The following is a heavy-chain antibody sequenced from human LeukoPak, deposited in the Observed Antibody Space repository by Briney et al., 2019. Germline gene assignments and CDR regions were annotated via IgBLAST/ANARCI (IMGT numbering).Heavy chain of an antibody. J-gene: IGHJ4*02. CDR3: ARAPQNYDFWSGYYERKGYYFDY. CDR2: INHSGST. Sequence: PSETLSLTCAVYGGSFSGYYWSWIRQPPGKGLEWIGEINHSGSTNYNPSLKSRVTISVDTSKNQFSLKLSSVTAADTAVYYCARAPQNYDFWSGYYERKGYYFDYWGQGTLVTVSS. CDR1: GGSFSGYY. V-gene: IGHV4-34*01. D-gene: IGHD3-3*01.